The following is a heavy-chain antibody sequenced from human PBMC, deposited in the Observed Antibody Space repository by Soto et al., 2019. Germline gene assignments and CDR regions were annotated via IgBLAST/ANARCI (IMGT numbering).Heavy chain of an antibody. CDR2: IIPIFGTA. Sequence: QVQLVQSGAEVKKPGSSVKVSCKASGGTFSSYAISWVRQAPGQGLEWMGGIIPIFGTANYAQKFQCRVTITADQSTSTAYMELSSLRAEDTAVYYCGRGGVVDYSTARGGEYFQHWGQGTLVTVSS. CDR1: GGTFSSYA. J-gene: IGHJ1*01. CDR3: GRGGVVDYSTARGGEYFQH. D-gene: IGHD3-10*01. V-gene: IGHV1-69*01.